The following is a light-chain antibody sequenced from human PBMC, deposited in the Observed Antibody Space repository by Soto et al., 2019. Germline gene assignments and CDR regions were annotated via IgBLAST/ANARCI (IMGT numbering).Light chain of an antibody. V-gene: IGKV1-5*01. CDR3: QQYYTYWT. J-gene: IGKJ1*01. CDR1: QSISAW. CDR2: NGS. Sequence: DIQMTQSPSTLSASVGDRVTITCRASQSISAWLAWYQQKPGKAPKLLIYNGSSLKSGVPSRFSGSRSGTEFTLTISSLQPDDFATFYCQQYYTYWTFGQGTKVEIK.